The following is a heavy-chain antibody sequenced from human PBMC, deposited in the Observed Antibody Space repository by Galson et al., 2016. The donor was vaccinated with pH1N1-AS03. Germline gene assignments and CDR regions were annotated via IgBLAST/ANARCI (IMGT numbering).Heavy chain of an antibody. D-gene: IGHD4-17*01. Sequence: SLRLSCAASGFTFIDYYMNWIRQAPGKGLGWVSYISPTATTINYADSVKGRFTISRDNAKNSLYLQMSTLRSDDTAVYYCARPNGDYAINAFDIWGQGTMVTVSS. CDR1: GFTFIDYY. CDR2: ISPTATTI. CDR3: ARPNGDYAINAFDI. V-gene: IGHV3-11*01. J-gene: IGHJ3*02.